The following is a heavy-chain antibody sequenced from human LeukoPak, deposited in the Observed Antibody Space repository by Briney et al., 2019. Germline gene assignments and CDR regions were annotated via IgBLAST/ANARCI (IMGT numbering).Heavy chain of an antibody. CDR1: GYTFTSYG. CDR3: AREELERLGAFDI. V-gene: IGHV1-2*02. D-gene: IGHD1-1*01. Sequence: ASVKVSCKASGYTFTSYGISWVRQAPGQGLEWMGWINPNSGGTNYAQKFQGRVTMTRDTSISTAYMELSRLRSDDTAVYCCAREELERLGAFDIWGQGTMVTVSS. J-gene: IGHJ3*02. CDR2: INPNSGGT.